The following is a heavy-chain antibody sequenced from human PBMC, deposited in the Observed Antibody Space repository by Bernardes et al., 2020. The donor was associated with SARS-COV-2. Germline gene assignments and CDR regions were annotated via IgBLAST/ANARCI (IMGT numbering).Heavy chain of an antibody. CDR1: GFIFSSYC. J-gene: IGHJ4*02. D-gene: IGHD6-19*01. CDR2: INSDGSST. V-gene: IGHV3-74*01. CDR3: ARGQYSSGWGCDY. Sequence: GGSLRLSCAASGFIFSSYCMHWVRQAPGKGLVWVSRINSDGSSTSYADSVKGRFTISRDNAKNTLYLQMNSLRAEDTAVYYCARGQYSSGWGCDYWGQGTLVTVSS.